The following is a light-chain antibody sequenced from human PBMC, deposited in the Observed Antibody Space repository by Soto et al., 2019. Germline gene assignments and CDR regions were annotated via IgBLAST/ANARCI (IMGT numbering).Light chain of an antibody. CDR3: CSYADNTDYV. Sequence: QSVLTQPPSASGSLGQSVTISCTGTSSDVDAYNYVSWYQQHPGKAPKLMIYEVTRRPSGVPDRFSGSKSGNTASLNVSGLQAEDEADYYCCSYADNTDYVFGTGTKVTVL. CDR2: EVT. J-gene: IGLJ1*01. V-gene: IGLV2-8*01. CDR1: SSDVDAYNY.